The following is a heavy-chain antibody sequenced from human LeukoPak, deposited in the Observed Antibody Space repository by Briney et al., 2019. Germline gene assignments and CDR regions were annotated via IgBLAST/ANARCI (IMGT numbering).Heavy chain of an antibody. Sequence: GASVKVSCKVSGYTFTSYYIHWVRQAPGQGLEWMGMINPGGGSTTYAQRIRGRVTMTRDTSTRTVYMELNSLRSDDTAVYSCVSFVAAAGKEVDYWGQGTLVTISS. CDR2: INPGGGST. CDR1: GYTFTSYY. J-gene: IGHJ4*02. V-gene: IGHV1-46*01. D-gene: IGHD6-13*01. CDR3: VSFVAAAGKEVDY.